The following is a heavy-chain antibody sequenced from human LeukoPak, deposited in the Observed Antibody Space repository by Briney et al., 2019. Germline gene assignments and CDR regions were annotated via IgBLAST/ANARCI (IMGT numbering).Heavy chain of an antibody. CDR3: ARSQILTGYRRFDY. J-gene: IGHJ4*02. Sequence: SETLSLTCGVSGYSISSGYYWGWIRQPPGKGLERIGEINHSGSTNYNPSLKSRVTISVDTSKNQFSLKLSSVTAADTAVYYCARSQILTGYRRFDYWGQGTLVTVSS. CDR1: GYSISSGYY. D-gene: IGHD3-9*01. V-gene: IGHV4-38-2*01. CDR2: INHSGST.